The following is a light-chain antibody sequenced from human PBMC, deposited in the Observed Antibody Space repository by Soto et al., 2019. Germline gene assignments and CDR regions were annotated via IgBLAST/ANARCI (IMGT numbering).Light chain of an antibody. J-gene: IGLJ1*01. V-gene: IGLV2-14*01. Sequence: QSVLTQPASVSGSPGQSITISCTGTSSYVGGYIYVSWYQQHPGKAPKLMIYDVSSRPSGVSNRFSASKSGNTASLTISGLQAQDEADYYCSSYTTSSTYVFGTGTKVTVL. CDR3: SSYTTSSTYV. CDR2: DVS. CDR1: SSYVGGYIY.